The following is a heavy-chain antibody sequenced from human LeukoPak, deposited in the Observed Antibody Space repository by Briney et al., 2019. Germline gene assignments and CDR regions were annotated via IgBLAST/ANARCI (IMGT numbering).Heavy chain of an antibody. CDR1: GFTFSSYG. CDR2: IWYDGSNK. V-gene: IGHV3-33*01. Sequence: GGSLRLSCAASGFTFSSYGMHWVRQAPGKGLEWVAVIWYDGSNKYYADSVKGRLTISRDNSKNTLYLQMNSLRAEDTAVYYCARGRPPRSSSSWHGGFDYWGQGTLVTVSS. D-gene: IGHD6-13*01. J-gene: IGHJ4*02. CDR3: ARGRPPRSSSSWHGGFDY.